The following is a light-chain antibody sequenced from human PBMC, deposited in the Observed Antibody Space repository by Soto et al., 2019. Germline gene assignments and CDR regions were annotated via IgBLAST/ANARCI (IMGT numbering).Light chain of an antibody. CDR1: QGISSW. CDR2: AAS. V-gene: IGKV1-12*01. J-gene: IGKJ4*01. CDR3: QQTTSLLLT. Sequence: DIQMTQSPSFVSASVGDRVTITCWASQGISSWLAWYQHKPGRAPNLLIHAASSLESVVPSRFSGSRSGTDLTLTVSSLQAEDFATYYCQQTTSLLLTFGEGTKVEIK.